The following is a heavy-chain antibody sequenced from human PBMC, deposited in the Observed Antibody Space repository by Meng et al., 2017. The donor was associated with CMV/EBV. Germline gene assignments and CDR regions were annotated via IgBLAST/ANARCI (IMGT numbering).Heavy chain of an antibody. J-gene: IGHJ6*02. D-gene: IGHD3-3*01. CDR3: ARDLRLAVFLEWLQGMDV. CDR1: GYTFTSYG. CDR2: ISAYNGNT. Sequence: ASVKVSCKASGYTFTSYGISWVRQAPGQGLEWMGWISAYNGNTNYAQKLQGRVTMTTDTSTSTAYMELRGLRSDDTAVYYCARDLRLAVFLEWLQGMDVWGQGTTVTVSS. V-gene: IGHV1-18*01.